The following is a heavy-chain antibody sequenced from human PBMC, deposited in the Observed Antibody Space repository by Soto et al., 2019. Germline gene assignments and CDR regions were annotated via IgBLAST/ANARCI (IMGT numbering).Heavy chain of an antibody. CDR2: IKQDGSEK. J-gene: IGHJ3*02. Sequence: LGGSLRLSCAASGFTLSRYWMRWVRHAPEKRLEWVANIKQDGSEKYYVDSVKGRFTISRDNAKNSLYLQMNSLRAEDTAVYYCVRAVPYNWNDVGAFDIWGQGTMVTV. D-gene: IGHD1-1*01. V-gene: IGHV3-7*01. CDR3: VRAVPYNWNDVGAFDI. CDR1: GFTLSRYW.